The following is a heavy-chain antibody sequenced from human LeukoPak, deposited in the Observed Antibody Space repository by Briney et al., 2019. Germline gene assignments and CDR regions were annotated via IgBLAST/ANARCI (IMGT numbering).Heavy chain of an antibody. CDR3: AKTFGGSDPLFDY. D-gene: IGHD3-10*01. Sequence: PSETLSLTCAVYGGSFSGYYWSWIRQPPGKGLEWIGEINHSGSTNYNPSLKSRVTISVDTSKNQFSLKLSSVTAADTAVYCCAKTFGGSDPLFDYWGQGTLVTVSS. CDR1: GGSFSGYY. J-gene: IGHJ4*02. V-gene: IGHV4-34*01. CDR2: INHSGST.